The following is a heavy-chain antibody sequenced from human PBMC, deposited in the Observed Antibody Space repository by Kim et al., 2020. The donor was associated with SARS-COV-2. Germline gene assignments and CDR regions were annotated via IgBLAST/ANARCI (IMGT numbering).Heavy chain of an antibody. CDR3: ARGHSIAARLVYWFDP. CDR1: GGSISSYY. CDR2: IYYSGST. J-gene: IGHJ5*02. V-gene: IGHV4-59*01. D-gene: IGHD6-6*01. Sequence: SETLSLTCTVSGGSISSYYWSWIRQPPGKGLEWIGYIYYSGSTNYNPSLKSRVTISVDTSKNQFSLKLSSVTAADTAVYYCARGHSIAARLVYWFDPWGQGTLVTVSS.